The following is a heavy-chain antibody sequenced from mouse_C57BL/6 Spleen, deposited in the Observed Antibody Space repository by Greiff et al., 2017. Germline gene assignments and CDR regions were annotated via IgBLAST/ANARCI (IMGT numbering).Heavy chain of an antibody. D-gene: IGHD2-1*01. V-gene: IGHV1-15*01. CDR3: TREKEIYYGNLFAY. Sequence: VQVVESGAELVRPGASVTLSCKASGYTFTDYEMHWVKQTPVHGLEWIGAIDPETGGTAYNQKFKGKAILTADKSSSTAYMELRSLTSEDSAVYYCTREKEIYYGNLFAYWGQGTLVTVSA. J-gene: IGHJ3*01. CDR2: IDPETGGT. CDR1: GYTFTDYE.